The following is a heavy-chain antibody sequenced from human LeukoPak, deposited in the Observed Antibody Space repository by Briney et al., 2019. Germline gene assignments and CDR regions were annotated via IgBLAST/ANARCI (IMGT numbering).Heavy chain of an antibody. Sequence: ASVQISCKASGGTFSSYAISWVRQAPGQGLEWMGRIIPNLGIANYAQKFQGRVTITAEKSTSTAYMELSSLRSEDTAVYYCARGSHYYDFWSGYGNWFDPWGQGTLVSVHS. CDR1: GGTFSSYA. J-gene: IGHJ5*02. CDR2: IIPNLGIA. CDR3: ARGSHYYDFWSGYGNWFDP. V-gene: IGHV1-69*04. D-gene: IGHD3-3*01.